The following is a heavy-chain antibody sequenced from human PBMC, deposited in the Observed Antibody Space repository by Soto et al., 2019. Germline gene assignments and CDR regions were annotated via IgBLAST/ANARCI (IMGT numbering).Heavy chain of an antibody. Sequence: SVKVSCKASGGTFSSYAISWVRQAPGQGLEWMGGIIPIFGTANYAQKFQGRVTITADESTSTAYMELSSPRSEDTAVYYCASSVDIVATTQYYYYGMDVWGQGTTVTVSS. J-gene: IGHJ6*02. CDR3: ASSVDIVATTQYYYYGMDV. CDR2: IIPIFGTA. D-gene: IGHD5-12*01. V-gene: IGHV1-69*13. CDR1: GGTFSSYA.